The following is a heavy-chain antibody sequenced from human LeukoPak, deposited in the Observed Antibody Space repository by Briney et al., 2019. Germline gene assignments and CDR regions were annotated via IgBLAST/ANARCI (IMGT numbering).Heavy chain of an antibody. Sequence: GASVKVSCKASGYTFTEYYLHWVRQAPGQGLEWMGGIIPIFGTANYAQKFQGRVTITTDESTSTAYMELSSLRSEDTAVYYCAREAGGSSSTSCFDPWGQGTLVTVSS. CDR3: AREAGGSSSTSCFDP. CDR2: IIPIFGTA. J-gene: IGHJ5*02. V-gene: IGHV1-69*05. D-gene: IGHD2-2*01. CDR1: GYTFTEYY.